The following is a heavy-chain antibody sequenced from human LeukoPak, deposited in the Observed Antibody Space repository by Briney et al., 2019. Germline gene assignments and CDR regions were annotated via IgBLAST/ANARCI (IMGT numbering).Heavy chain of an antibody. D-gene: IGHD2-15*01. Sequence: PGGSLRLSCAASGFTVSSNYMSWVRQAPGKGLEWVSVIYSGGSTYYADSVKGRFTISRDNSKNTLYLQMNSLRAEDTAVYYCARGGICSGGSCPRLSAEYFQHWGQGTLVTVSS. CDR1: GFTVSSNY. J-gene: IGHJ1*01. V-gene: IGHV3-66*02. CDR3: ARGGICSGGSCPRLSAEYFQH. CDR2: IYSGGST.